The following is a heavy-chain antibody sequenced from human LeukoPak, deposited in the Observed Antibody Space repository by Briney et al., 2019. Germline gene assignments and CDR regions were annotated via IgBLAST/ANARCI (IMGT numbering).Heavy chain of an antibody. CDR1: GFPFTDFY. CDR3: VRDADGGNSWFDT. Sequence: GGSLRLSCAASGFPFTDFYMNWVRQAPGGGLEWVSWISPTSSYMYYADSVKGRFTISRDNAKNSLYLQMNSLRAEDTALYYCVRDADGGNSWFDTWGQGTLVTVSS. CDR2: ISPTSSYM. D-gene: IGHD4-23*01. V-gene: IGHV3-21*04. J-gene: IGHJ5*02.